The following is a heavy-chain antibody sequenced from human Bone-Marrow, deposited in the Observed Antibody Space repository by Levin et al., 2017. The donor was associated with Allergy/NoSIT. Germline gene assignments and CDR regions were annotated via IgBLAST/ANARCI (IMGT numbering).Heavy chain of an antibody. D-gene: IGHD5-12*01. CDR2: IYHSGNT. Sequence: RASETLSLTCTVSGASISSYYWSWIRQPPGKGLEWIGYIYHSGNTNYNPSLKSRVTISVDTSKNQFSLKMSSVTAADTAVYYCARLSEMSGGSLNYYYMDVWGKGTTVTVSS. J-gene: IGHJ6*03. V-gene: IGHV4-59*08. CDR1: GASISSYY. CDR3: ARLSEMSGGSLNYYYMDV.